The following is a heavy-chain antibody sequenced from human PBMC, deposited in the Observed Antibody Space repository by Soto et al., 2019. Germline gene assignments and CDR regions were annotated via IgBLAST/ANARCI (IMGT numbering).Heavy chain of an antibody. V-gene: IGHV3-11*05. Sequence: QVQLVESGGGLVKPGGSLRLSCAASGFTFSDYYMSWIRQAPGKGLEWVSYISSSSSYTNYADSVKGRFTISRDNAKNSLYLQMNSLRAEDTAVYYWARTVLGGDAFDIWGQGTMVTVSS. D-gene: IGHD2-8*02. CDR3: ARTVLGGDAFDI. CDR1: GFTFSDYY. J-gene: IGHJ3*02. CDR2: ISSSSSYT.